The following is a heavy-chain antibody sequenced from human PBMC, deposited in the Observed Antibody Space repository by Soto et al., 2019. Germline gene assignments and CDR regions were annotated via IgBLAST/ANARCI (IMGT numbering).Heavy chain of an antibody. CDR1: GGTFSSYA. D-gene: IGHD6-13*01. CDR3: AKIAAAGYYYYGMDV. CDR2: IITIFGTA. V-gene: IGHV1-69*06. J-gene: IGHJ6*02. Sequence: QVQLVQSGAEVKKPGSSVKVSCKASGGTFSSYAISWVRQAPGQGLEGMGGIITIFGTANYAQKFQGRVTITADKSTSTAYMELSSLRSEDTAVYYCAKIAAAGYYYYGMDVWGQGTTVTVSS.